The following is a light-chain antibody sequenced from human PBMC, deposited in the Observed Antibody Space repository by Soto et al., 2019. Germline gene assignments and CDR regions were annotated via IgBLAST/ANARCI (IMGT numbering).Light chain of an antibody. J-gene: IGKJ2*01. V-gene: IGKV1-39*01. Sequence: IQLTQSPSSLSASVGDRVTITCRASQGISSYLGWYQQKPGKAPNLLIHSASTLRSGVPSRFSGSGSGTDFSLTISSLQPEDFASYHCQQSFTIPYTFGQGTNVAIK. CDR3: QQSFTIPYT. CDR1: QGISSY. CDR2: SAS.